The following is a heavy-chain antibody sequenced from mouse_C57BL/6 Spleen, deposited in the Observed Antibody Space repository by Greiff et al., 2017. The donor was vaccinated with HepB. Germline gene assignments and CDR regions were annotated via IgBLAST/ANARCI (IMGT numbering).Heavy chain of an antibody. V-gene: IGHV1-53*01. CDR3: ARNGIYYGSNYGDMED. D-gene: IGHD1-1*01. J-gene: IGHJ4*01. Sequence: QVQLQQPGTELVKPGASVKLSCKASGYTFTSYWMHWVKQRPGQGLEWIGNINPSNGGTNYNEKFKSKATLTIDKSSSTAYMQLSSLTSEDSAVYYCARNGIYYGSNYGDMEDWGKGTSVTVAS. CDR1: GYTFTSYW. CDR2: INPSNGGT.